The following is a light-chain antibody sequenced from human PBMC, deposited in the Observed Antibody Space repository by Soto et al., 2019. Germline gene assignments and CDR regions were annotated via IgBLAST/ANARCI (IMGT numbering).Light chain of an antibody. J-gene: IGKJ2*01. CDR2: WAS. V-gene: IGKV4-1*01. Sequence: DIVMTQSPDSLAVSLGERATINCKSSQSVLYSSNNKNYLAWYQQRPGQPPKLLIYWASTRESGVPDRFSGSGSGTDFTLTITSLQAEDVAVYYCQQYESTPPTFCQETKLEIK. CDR3: QQYESTPPT. CDR1: QSVLYSSNNKNY.